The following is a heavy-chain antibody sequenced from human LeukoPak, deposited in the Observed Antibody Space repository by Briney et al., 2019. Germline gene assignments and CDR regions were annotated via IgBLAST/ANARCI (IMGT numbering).Heavy chain of an antibody. CDR1: GGTSSSYA. D-gene: IGHD2-8*01. J-gene: IGHJ4*02. CDR2: IIPIFGTA. V-gene: IGHV1-69*05. Sequence: GASVKVSCKASGGTSSSYAISWVRQAPGQGLEWMGGIIPIFGTANYAQKFQGRVTITTDESTSTAYMELSSLRSEDTAVYYCAAGPIVLMVYALRFDYWGQGTLVTVSS. CDR3: AAGPIVLMVYALRFDY.